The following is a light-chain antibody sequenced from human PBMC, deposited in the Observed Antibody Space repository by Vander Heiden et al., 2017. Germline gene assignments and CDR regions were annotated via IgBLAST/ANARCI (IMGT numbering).Light chain of an antibody. CDR1: QGISSY. J-gene: IGKJ1*01. V-gene: IGKV1-8*01. Sequence: GDRVTITCRASQGISSYLAWYQQKPGKAPKLLIYAASTLQSGVPSRFSGSASGTDFTLTISCLPSEDFTTYYCQQYDSYPQTFGQGTKVEIK. CDR2: AAS. CDR3: QQYDSYPQT.